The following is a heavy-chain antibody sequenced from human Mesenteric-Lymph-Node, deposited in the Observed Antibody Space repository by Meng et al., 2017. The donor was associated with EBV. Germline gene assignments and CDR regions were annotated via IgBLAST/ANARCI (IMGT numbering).Heavy chain of an antibody. CDR1: GFTFSDYG. V-gene: IGHV3-33*08. D-gene: IGHD1-26*01. J-gene: IGHJ4*02. Sequence: VQLLESXXGLVQPGGXLSLSCAASGFTFSDYGMSWVRRAPGKGLEWVAVIWYDGSNKYYADSVKGRFTISRDNSKNTLYLQMNSLRAEDTAVYYCARGTIVGATLDYWGQGTLVTVSS. CDR3: ARGTIVGATLDY. CDR2: IWYDGSNK.